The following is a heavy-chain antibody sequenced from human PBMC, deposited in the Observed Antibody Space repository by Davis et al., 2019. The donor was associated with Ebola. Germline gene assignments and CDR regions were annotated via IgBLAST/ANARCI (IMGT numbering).Heavy chain of an antibody. CDR2: TIPVVDKK. J-gene: IGHJ5*02. V-gene: IGHV1-69*04. CDR1: SGTFTNYA. CDR3: ARGKWFDP. Sequence: SVKVSSNTSSGTFTNYAVNWLRHAPGQGLEWLGRTIPVVDKKDYAQNVQGRVTLTADKATNTAYVELSGLRFDDTAVYYCARGKWFDPWGQGTLVSVTS.